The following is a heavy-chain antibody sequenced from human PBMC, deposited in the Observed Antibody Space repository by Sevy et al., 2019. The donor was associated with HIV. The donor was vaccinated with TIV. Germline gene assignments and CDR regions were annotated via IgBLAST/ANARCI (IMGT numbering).Heavy chain of an antibody. D-gene: IGHD3-3*01. Sequence: SETLSLTCAVYGGSFSGYYWSWIRQPPGKGLEWIGEINHSGSTNSNPSLKSRVPITVDTSKTQFSLKLSSVTAAATAVDYCARGRGDFWSGYYFSFGRFDPWGQGTLVTVSS. V-gene: IGHV4-34*01. CDR3: ARGRGDFWSGYYFSFGRFDP. J-gene: IGHJ5*02. CDR2: INHSGST. CDR1: GGSFSGYY.